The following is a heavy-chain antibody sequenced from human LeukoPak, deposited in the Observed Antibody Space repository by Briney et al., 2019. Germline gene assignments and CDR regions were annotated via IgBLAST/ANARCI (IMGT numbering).Heavy chain of an antibody. Sequence: SESLSLTCTVSGGSISGYYWSWIRQPPGKGLEWIGYIYYSGSTNYNPSLKSRVTISVDTSKNQFSLKLSSVTAADTAVYYCVRDDDYWGQGTLVTVSS. CDR1: GGSISGYY. CDR3: VRDDDY. J-gene: IGHJ4*02. CDR2: IYYSGST. V-gene: IGHV4-59*01.